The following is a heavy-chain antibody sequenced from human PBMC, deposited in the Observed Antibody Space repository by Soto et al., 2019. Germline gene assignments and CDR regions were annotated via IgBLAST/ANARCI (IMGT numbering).Heavy chain of an antibody. CDR3: ARDRVSDPDFYYGMDV. CDR1: GFTFSSYW. V-gene: IGHV3-7*04. CDR2: IKQDGSEK. D-gene: IGHD2-21*01. J-gene: IGHJ6*02. Sequence: GGSLRLSCAASGFTFSSYWMSWVRQAPGKGLEWVANIKQDGSEKYYVDSVKGRFTISRDNAKNSLYLQMNSLRAEDTAVYYCARDRVSDPDFYYGMDVWGQGTTVTVSS.